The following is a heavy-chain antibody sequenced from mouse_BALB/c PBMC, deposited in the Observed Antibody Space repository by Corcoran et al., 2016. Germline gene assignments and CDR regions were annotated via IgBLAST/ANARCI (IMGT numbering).Heavy chain of an antibody. J-gene: IGHJ2*01. V-gene: IGHV9-3*02. D-gene: IGHD1-3*01. CDR3: ARYIYRYFDY. Sequence: QIQLVQSGPELKTPGETVKISCKASGYTFTNYGMNWVKQAPGKGLKWMGWINTNTGEATYAEEFKGRFAFSLENSASTAYLQINNLKNEDTATYFCARYIYRYFDYWGQGTTLTVSS. CDR1: GYTFTNYG. CDR2: INTNTGEA.